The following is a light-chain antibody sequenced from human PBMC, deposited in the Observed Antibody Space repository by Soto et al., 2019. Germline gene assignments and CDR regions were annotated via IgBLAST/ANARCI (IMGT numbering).Light chain of an antibody. CDR1: QSINSL. CDR2: KAS. CDR3: QQYNRG. J-gene: IGKJ3*01. V-gene: IGKV1-5*03. Sequence: DIQMTQSPSTLSASVGDSVTITCRASQSINSLVAWYQQKPGESPKLMIYKASTLQSGVPSRFSGSVSGTEFTLKLSGLQPDDFATYYCQQYNRGFGPGTKVDIK.